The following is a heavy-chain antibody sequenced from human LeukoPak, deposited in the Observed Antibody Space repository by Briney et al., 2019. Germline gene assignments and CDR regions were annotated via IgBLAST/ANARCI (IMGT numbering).Heavy chain of an antibody. D-gene: IGHD4-17*01. CDR1: SYTFTRYG. V-gene: IGHV1-18*01. Sequence: EASVKVSCKASSYTFTRYGISWVRQAPGQGLEWMGWISGSNGNTNYAQKFQGRVSMTADTSTSTAYMELRSLRSDDTAVYHCARVSTVNDAFDIWGQGTMVTVSS. J-gene: IGHJ3*02. CDR3: ARVSTVNDAFDI. CDR2: ISGSNGNT.